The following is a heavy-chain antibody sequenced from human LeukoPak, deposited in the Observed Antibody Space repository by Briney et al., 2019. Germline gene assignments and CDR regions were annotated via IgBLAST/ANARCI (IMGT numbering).Heavy chain of an antibody. J-gene: IGHJ5*02. Sequence: PSETLSLTCTVSGGSISSSSYYWGWIRQPPGKGLEWVGSIYYSGSTYYNPSLKGRVTISVDTSKNQFSLKLSSVTAADTAVYYCARRGGYCSSTSCYIEYNWFDPWGQGTLVTVSS. CDR3: ARRGGYCSSTSCYIEYNWFDP. CDR1: GGSISSSSYY. D-gene: IGHD2-2*02. V-gene: IGHV4-39*01. CDR2: IYYSGST.